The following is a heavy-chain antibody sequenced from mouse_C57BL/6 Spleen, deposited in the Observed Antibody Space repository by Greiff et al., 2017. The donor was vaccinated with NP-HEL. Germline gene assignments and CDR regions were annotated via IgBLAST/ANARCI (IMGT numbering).Heavy chain of an antibody. J-gene: IGHJ2*01. V-gene: IGHV1-42*01. CDR1: GYSFTGYY. CDR3: ARGGRQLRLDYFDY. CDR2: ITPSTGGT. Sequence: EVQLQQSGPELVKPGASVKISCTASGYSFTGYYMNWVKQSPEKSLEWIGEITPSTGGTTYNQKFKAKATLTVDKSSSTAYMQLKSLAAEDSAVYYCARGGRQLRLDYFDYWGQGTTLTVSS. D-gene: IGHD3-2*02.